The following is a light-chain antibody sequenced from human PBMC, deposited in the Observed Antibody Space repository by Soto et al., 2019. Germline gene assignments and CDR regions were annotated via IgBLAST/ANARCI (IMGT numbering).Light chain of an antibody. CDR1: QSVSTNY. Sequence: EIVLTQSPATLSLSPGERATLSCGASQSVSTNYLAWYQQKPGLAPRLLIYDASSRATGISDRFSGSGSGTDFTLTISRLAREDFALYYCQQYGSSPKTFGQGTKVDIK. V-gene: IGKV3D-20*01. CDR3: QQYGSSPKT. CDR2: DAS. J-gene: IGKJ1*01.